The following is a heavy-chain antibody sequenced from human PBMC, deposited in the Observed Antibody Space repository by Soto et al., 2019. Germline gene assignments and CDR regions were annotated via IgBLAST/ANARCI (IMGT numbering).Heavy chain of an antibody. CDR1: GFTFSSYA. CDR2: ISYDGSNK. J-gene: IGHJ5*02. D-gene: IGHD2-15*01. V-gene: IGHV3-30-3*01. CDR3: ARDPYCSGGSCYPNWFDP. Sequence: PGGSLRLSCAASGFTFSSYAMHWVRQAPGKGLEWVAVISYDGSNKYYADSVKGRFTISRDNSKNTLYLQMNSLRAEDTAVYYCARDPYCSGGSCYPNWFDPWGQGTLVTVSS.